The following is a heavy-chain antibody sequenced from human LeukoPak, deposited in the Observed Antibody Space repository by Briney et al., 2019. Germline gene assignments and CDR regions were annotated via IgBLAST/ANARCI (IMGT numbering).Heavy chain of an antibody. CDR2: ISTTSAYI. V-gene: IGHV3-21*01. Sequence: PGGSLRLSCAASGFTFNYHTMNWVRQAPGKGLEWVSSISTTSAYISYADSVKGRFTISRDNAKSSLYLQMNSLRAEDTAVYYCARALRRGSLSYYYYMDVWGKGTTVTVSS. D-gene: IGHD3-10*01. J-gene: IGHJ6*03. CDR1: GFTFNYHT. CDR3: ARALRRGSLSYYYYMDV.